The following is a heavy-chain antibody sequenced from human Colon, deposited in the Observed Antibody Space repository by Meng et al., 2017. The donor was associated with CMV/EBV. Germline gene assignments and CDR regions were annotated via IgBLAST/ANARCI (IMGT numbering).Heavy chain of an antibody. CDR1: GFTFSSYA. D-gene: IGHD6-6*01. J-gene: IGHJ5*02. V-gene: IGHV3-30*04. Sequence: GGSLRLSCAASGFTFSSYAMHWVRQAPGKGLEWVAVISYDGSNKYYADSVKGRFTISRDNAKSTVFLQMNSLRAEDTAVYYCARGIAARPDDWFDPWGQGTPVTVSS. CDR2: ISYDGSNK. CDR3: ARGIAARPDDWFDP.